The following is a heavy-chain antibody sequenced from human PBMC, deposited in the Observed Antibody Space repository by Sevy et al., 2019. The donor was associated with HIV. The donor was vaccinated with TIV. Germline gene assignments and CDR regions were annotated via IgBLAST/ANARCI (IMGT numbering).Heavy chain of an antibody. CDR2: IRNRPNRYTT. CDR1: GFAFSDHY. V-gene: IGHV3-72*01. J-gene: IGHJ6*03. Sequence: GGSLRLSCAASGFAFSDHYVDWVRQAPGKGLEWVGRIRNRPNRYTTEYAASVEGRFTISRDDSRHSLYLQMNSLKTEESAVYYCVRGPNCGVGGCQQISPYCLDVLGIGATVTVSS. CDR3: VRGPNCGVGGCQQISPYCLDV. D-gene: IGHD2-21*01.